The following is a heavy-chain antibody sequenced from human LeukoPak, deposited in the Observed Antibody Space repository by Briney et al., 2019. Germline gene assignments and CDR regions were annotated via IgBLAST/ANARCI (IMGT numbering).Heavy chain of an antibody. CDR1: GGSIGTYF. CDR3: ARFGVDYDMDV. V-gene: IGHV4-59*01. D-gene: IGHD3-16*01. J-gene: IGHJ6*02. Sequence: SETLSLTCTVSGGSIGTYFWSWTRQPPGKGLEWIGQIHYTGKPDYNPSLKSRITISVATSKNQVSLQVSSVTAADSAIYYCARFGVDYDMDVWGHGTTVTVFS. CDR2: IHYTGKP.